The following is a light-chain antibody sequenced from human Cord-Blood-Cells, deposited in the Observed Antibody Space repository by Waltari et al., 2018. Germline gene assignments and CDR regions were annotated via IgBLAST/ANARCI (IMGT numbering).Light chain of an antibody. Sequence: QSVLTQPPSASGTPGQRVTISCSGSSSNIGSNYVYWHQQLPGTAPKLPIYRNNQRPSGVPDRFSGSKSGTSASLAISGLRSEDEADYYCAAWDDSLSGDWVFGGGTKLTVL. V-gene: IGLV1-47*01. CDR2: RNN. CDR1: SSNIGSNY. J-gene: IGLJ3*02. CDR3: AAWDDSLSGDWV.